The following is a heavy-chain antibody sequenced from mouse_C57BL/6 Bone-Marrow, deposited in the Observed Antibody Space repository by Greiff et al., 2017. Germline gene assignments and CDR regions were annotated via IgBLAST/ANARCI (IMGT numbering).Heavy chain of an antibody. CDR2: IYPRSGNT. CDR3: ARLTYYYASYFDV. D-gene: IGHD1-1*01. Sequence: QVQLKQSGAELARPGASVKLSCKASGYTFTSYGISWVKQRTGQGLEWIGEIYPRSGNTYYNEKFKGKATLTADKSSSTAYMELRSLTSEDSAVYFCARLTYYYASYFDVWGTGTTVTVSS. J-gene: IGHJ1*03. V-gene: IGHV1-81*01. CDR1: GYTFTSYG.